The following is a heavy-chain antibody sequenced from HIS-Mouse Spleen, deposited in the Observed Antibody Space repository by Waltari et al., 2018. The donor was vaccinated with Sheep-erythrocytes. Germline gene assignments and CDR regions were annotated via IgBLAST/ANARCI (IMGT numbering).Heavy chain of an antibody. CDR3: AQTGATTPHFDY. J-gene: IGHJ4*02. CDR2: IITNHVKA. D-gene: IGHD1-26*01. V-gene: IGHV1-69*04. Sequence: QVQLVQSGAEVKKPGSSVKVSCKASGGTFSSYALSWARQAPGQGLEWRGRIITNHVKANSAQKFQARGTISADKSSSTASMELSSLRSEDTAVYYCAQTGATTPHFDYWGQGTLVTVSS. CDR1: GGTFSSYA.